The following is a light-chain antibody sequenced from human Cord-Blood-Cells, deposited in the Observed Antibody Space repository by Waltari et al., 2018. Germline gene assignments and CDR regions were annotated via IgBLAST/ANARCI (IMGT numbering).Light chain of an antibody. Sequence: QSALTQPASVSGSPGQSITISCTGTSSDVGGYNYVSWYQQHPGKAPKLMIYEGSQRPSGGSNRFSGSKSGNTASLTISGLQAEDEADYYCSSYTSSSTWVFGGGTKLTVL. CDR2: EGS. J-gene: IGLJ3*02. V-gene: IGLV2-14*01. CDR1: SSDVGGYNY. CDR3: SSYTSSSTWV.